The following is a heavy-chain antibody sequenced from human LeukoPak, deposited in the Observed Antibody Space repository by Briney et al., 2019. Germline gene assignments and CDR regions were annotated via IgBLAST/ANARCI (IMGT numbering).Heavy chain of an antibody. CDR2: IYHSGST. V-gene: IGHV4-4*02. Sequence: SETLSLTCAVSGGSISSSNWWSWVRQPPGKGLEWIGEIYHSGSTNYNPSLKSRVTISVDKSKNQFSLKLSSVTAADTAVYYCARDPSIGSGRGHFDYWGQGTLVTVSS. CDR3: ARDPSIGSGRGHFDY. CDR1: GGSISSSNW. J-gene: IGHJ4*02. D-gene: IGHD3-10*01.